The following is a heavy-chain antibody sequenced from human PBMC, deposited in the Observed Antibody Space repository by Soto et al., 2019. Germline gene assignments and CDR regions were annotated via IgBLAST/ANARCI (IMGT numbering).Heavy chain of an antibody. V-gene: IGHV3-23*01. Sequence: GGSLRLSCAASGFTFSSYAMSWVRQAPGKGLEWVSAISGSGGSTYYADSVKGRFTISRDNSKNTLYLQMNSLRAEDTAVYYCAKDLIVVVVAATFNAFDIWGQGTMVTVSS. CDR2: ISGSGGST. CDR1: GFTFSSYA. CDR3: AKDLIVVVVAATFNAFDI. D-gene: IGHD2-15*01. J-gene: IGHJ3*02.